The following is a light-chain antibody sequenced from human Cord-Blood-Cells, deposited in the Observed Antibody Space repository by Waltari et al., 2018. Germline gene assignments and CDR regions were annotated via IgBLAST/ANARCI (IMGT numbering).Light chain of an antibody. V-gene: IGKV3-15*01. CDR1: QSVSSN. CDR2: GAS. Sequence: EILMTQPQATLSVSPGERATLSCRASQSVSSNLAWYQQKPGQAPRLLIYGASTRATGIPARFSGSGSGTEFTLTISSLQSEDFAVYYCQQYNNWPPYTFGQGTKLEIK. CDR3: QQYNNWPPYT. J-gene: IGKJ2*01.